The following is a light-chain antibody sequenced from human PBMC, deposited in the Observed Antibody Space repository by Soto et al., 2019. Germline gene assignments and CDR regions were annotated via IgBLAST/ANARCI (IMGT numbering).Light chain of an antibody. V-gene: IGKV3-15*01. J-gene: IGKJ1*01. CDR1: QSVGGS. Sequence: ETVLTQSPGTLSLSPGERATLSCRASQSVGGSFLAWYQQKAGQAPRLLIYGASTRATGIPARFSGSGSGTEFTLTISSLQSEDFAVYYCQQYSIWRTFGQGTKVDIK. CDR3: QQYSIWRT. CDR2: GAS.